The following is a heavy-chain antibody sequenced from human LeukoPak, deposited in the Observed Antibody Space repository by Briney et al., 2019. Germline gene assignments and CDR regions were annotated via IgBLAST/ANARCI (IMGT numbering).Heavy chain of an antibody. D-gene: IGHD5-18*01. CDR3: ALSGYSYGYGYFDY. J-gene: IGHJ4*02. Sequence: PGGSLRLSCAASGFTFSSYSMNWVRQAPGKGLEWVSSISSSSSYIYYADSVKGRFTISRDNAKNSLYLQMNSLRAEDTAVYYCALSGYSYGYGYFDYWGQGTLVTVSS. CDR1: GFTFSSYS. CDR2: ISSSSSYI. V-gene: IGHV3-21*01.